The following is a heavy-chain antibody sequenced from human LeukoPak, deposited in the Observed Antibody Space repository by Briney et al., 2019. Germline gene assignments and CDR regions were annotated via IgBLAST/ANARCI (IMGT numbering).Heavy chain of an antibody. J-gene: IGHJ6*03. D-gene: IGHD6-19*01. V-gene: IGHV1-46*01. CDR2: INPSGGST. CDR3: AKCSGWFVRGKDYYYYYMDV. Sequence: ASVKVSCKASGYTFTSYHMHWVRQAPGQGLEWMGIINPSGGSTSYAQKFQGRVTMTRDMSTSTVYMELSSLRAEDTAVYYCAKCSGWFVRGKDYYYYYMDVWGKGTTVTVSS. CDR1: GYTFTSYH.